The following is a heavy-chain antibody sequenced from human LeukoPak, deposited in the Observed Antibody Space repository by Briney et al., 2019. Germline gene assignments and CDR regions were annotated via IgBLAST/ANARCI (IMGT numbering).Heavy chain of an antibody. Sequence: PGGSLRLSCAASGFTISSYSMNWVCQAPGKGLEWVSSISSSSSYIYYADSVKGRFTISRDNAKNSLYLQMNSLRAEDTAVYYCARDSAVAGTYWGQGTLVTVSS. J-gene: IGHJ4*02. CDR1: GFTISSYS. CDR3: ARDSAVAGTY. CDR2: ISSSSSYI. D-gene: IGHD6-19*01. V-gene: IGHV3-21*01.